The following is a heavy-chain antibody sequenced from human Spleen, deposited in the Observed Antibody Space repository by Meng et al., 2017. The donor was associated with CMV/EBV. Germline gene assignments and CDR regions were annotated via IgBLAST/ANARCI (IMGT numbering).Heavy chain of an antibody. CDR2: IYSSGST. V-gene: IGHV4-39*07. D-gene: IGHD5-24*01. J-gene: IGHJ4*02. CDR1: GGSISSSSYY. Sequence: SDTLSLTCTVSGGSISSSSYYWGWIRQPPGKGLEWIGSIYSSGSTYYNPSIKSRDTISVATSKNQFSLQLSSLTAADTAVYYCARGAGKIGSNLDYWGQGMLVTVSS. CDR3: ARGAGKIGSNLDY.